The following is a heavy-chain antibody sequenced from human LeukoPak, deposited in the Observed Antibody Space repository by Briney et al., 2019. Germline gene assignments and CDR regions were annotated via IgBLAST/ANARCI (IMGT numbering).Heavy chain of an antibody. Sequence: GASVKVSCKASGYTFTSYGISWVRQAPGQGLEWMGWISGYNGNTNYAQKLQGRVTMTRDTSTSTVYMELSSLRSEDTAVYYCGRAFIVVKAAAINGPINWFDPWGQGTLVTVSS. V-gene: IGHV1-18*01. CDR3: GRAFIVVKAAAINGPINWFDP. J-gene: IGHJ5*02. D-gene: IGHD2-2*02. CDR1: GYTFTSYG. CDR2: ISGYNGNT.